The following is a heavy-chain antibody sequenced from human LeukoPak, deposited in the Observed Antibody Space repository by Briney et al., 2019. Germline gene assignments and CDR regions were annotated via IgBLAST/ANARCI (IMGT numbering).Heavy chain of an antibody. D-gene: IGHD2-2*01. V-gene: IGHV3-21*06. CDR1: VFTFSTYS. CDR2: ITCSSSYI. Sequence: GGSLRLSCGASVFTFSTYSRNWVRQAPGKERQWVSSITCSSSYIYSADALKGRFSISRDNAKNSLYLQMNSLRAEDTAVYYCVRGFFDIVVVRVAIHVDYWAQGTRVTVSS. CDR3: VRGFFDIVVVRVAIHVDY. J-gene: IGHJ4*02.